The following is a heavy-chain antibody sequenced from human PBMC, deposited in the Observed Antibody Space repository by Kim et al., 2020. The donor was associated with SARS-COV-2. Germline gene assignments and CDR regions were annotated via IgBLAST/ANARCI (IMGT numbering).Heavy chain of an antibody. J-gene: IGHJ4*02. D-gene: IGHD3-10*01. Sequence: GGSLRLSCAASGFTFSNAWMSWVRQAPGKGLEWVGRIKSKTDGGTTDYAAPVKGRFTISRDDSKNTLYLQMNSLKTEDTAVYYCTTDRTGTYYYGSGSPGYWGQGTLGTVSS. CDR1: GFTFSNAW. V-gene: IGHV3-15*01. CDR3: TTDRTGTYYYGSGSPGY. CDR2: IKSKTDGGTT.